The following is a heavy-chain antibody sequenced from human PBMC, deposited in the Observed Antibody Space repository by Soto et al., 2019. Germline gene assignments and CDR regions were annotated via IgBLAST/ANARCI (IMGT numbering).Heavy chain of an antibody. CDR3: ARGRGEIQGP. J-gene: IGHJ5*02. Sequence: SETLSLPCSVYGESFRDNYWSGIRQPPGKGLEWLGEINHSGSTNHNPSLKSRVTILADTSKKQFSLKLSSVTAAYTDVYYCARGRGEIQGPWGQGTLVNV. D-gene: IGHD3-16*01. V-gene: IGHV4-34*01. CDR1: GESFRDNY. CDR2: INHSGST.